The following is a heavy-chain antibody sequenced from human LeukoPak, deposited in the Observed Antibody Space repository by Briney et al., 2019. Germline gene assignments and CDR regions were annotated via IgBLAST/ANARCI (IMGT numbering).Heavy chain of an antibody. CDR2: IYNTGST. V-gene: IGHV4-39*01. CDR1: GGSISSSNYY. D-gene: IGHD1-1*01. CDR3: ARLPTGTFDY. J-gene: IGHJ4*02. Sequence: SETLSLTCTVSGGSISSSNYYWGWIRQPPGKGLEWIGSIYNTGSTYYNPSLKSRVTISVDTSKNQFSLKLNFVIAADTAVYYCARLPTGTFDYWGQGTLVTVSS.